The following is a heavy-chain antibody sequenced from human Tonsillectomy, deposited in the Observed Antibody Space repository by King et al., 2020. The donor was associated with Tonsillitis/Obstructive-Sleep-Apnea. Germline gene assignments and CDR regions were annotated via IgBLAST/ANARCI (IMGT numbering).Heavy chain of an antibody. CDR3: ARGIPARYFYFYYLDV. CDR1: GDSVSNNSAT. J-gene: IGHJ6*03. D-gene: IGHD6-6*01. V-gene: IGHV6-1*01. Sequence: VQLQQSGPGLVKPSQTLSLTCAISGDSVSNNSATWNWIRQSPTRGLEWLGRTYYRAKWYNDYGVSVKSRISVNPDTSKNQISLQLSSVTPEDAAVYYCARGIPARYFYFYYLDVWDKGTTVTVSS. CDR2: TYYRAKWYN.